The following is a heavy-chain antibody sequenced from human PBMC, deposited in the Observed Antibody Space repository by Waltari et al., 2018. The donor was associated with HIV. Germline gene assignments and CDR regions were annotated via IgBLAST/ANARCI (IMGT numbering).Heavy chain of an antibody. D-gene: IGHD3-9*01. CDR1: GLRLSSYS. Sequence: LLQSGGGSIQPGVSLRLPCVAHGLRLSSYSVNCLRQPLGKALEWVSYMGTTPTARYYEDSVRDRFTVFTDKTKQSVYLQISNLQGGDSAVYYCARGLSYFDGKPLPWYLDLWGRGSRVTVAS. V-gene: IGHV3-48*01. CDR3: ARGLSYFDGKPLPWYLDL. CDR2: MGTTPTAR. J-gene: IGHJ2*01.